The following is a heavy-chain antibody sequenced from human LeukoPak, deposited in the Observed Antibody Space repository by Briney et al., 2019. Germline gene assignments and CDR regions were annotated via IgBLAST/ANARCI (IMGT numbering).Heavy chain of an antibody. D-gene: IGHD6-13*01. J-gene: IGHJ3*01. CDR3: ARAYSSSWYDAFDL. CDR2: INAGNGNT. Sequence: ASVKVSCKASGYTFTSYAMHWVRQAPGQRLEWMGWINAGNGNTKYSQKFQGRVTITRDTSASTAYMELSSLRSEDTAVYYCARAYSSSWYDAFDLWGQGTMVTVSS. CDR1: GYTFTSYA. V-gene: IGHV1-3*01.